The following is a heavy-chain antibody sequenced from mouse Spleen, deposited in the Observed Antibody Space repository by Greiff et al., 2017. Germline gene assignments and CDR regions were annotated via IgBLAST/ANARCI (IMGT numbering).Heavy chain of an antibody. CDR1: GYTFTSYV. D-gene: IGHD2-2*01. V-gene: IGHV1-14*01. CDR2: INPYNDGT. CDR3: ARGDYGYDEGYAMDY. Sequence: QLQESGPELVKPGASVKMSCKASGYTFTSYVMHWVKQKPGQGLEWIGYINPYNDGTKYNEKFKGKATLTSDKSSSTAYMELSSLTSEDSAVYYCARGDYGYDEGYAMDYWGQGTSVTVSS. J-gene: IGHJ4*01.